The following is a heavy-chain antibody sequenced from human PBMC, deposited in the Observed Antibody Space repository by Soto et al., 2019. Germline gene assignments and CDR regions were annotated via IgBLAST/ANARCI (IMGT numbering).Heavy chain of an antibody. V-gene: IGHV1-3*01. CDR1: GYTFTSYA. Sequence: RASVKVSCKASGYTFTSYAMHWVRQAPGQRLEWMGWINAGNGNTKYSQKFQGRVTITRDTSASTAYMELSSLRSEDTAVYYCARSIVVVTALDYWGQGTLVTVPQ. CDR3: ARSIVVVTALDY. J-gene: IGHJ4*02. CDR2: INAGNGNT. D-gene: IGHD2-21*02.